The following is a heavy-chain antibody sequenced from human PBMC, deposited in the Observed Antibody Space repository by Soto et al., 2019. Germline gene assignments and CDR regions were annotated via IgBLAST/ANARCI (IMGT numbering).Heavy chain of an antibody. V-gene: IGHV4-59*08. CDR2: LFYSGST. CDR1: GGSINGYF. J-gene: IGHJ4*02. D-gene: IGHD4-4*01. Sequence: PSETLSLTCTVSGGSINGYFWSWIRQPPGKGLEWIGCLFYSGSTNYNPSLRSRVTISMDTSGNQFSLKLSSVTAADTAVYYCARHANRNYGLYYFDYSGQGTLVTVSS. CDR3: ARHANRNYGLYYFDY.